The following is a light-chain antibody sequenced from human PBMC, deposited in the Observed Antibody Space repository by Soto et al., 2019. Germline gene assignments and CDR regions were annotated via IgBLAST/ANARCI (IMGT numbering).Light chain of an antibody. CDR3: QQSYRTPLT. CDR1: QSVNTY. J-gene: IGKJ1*01. CDR2: GAS. Sequence: DIQITQSPTTLSSCLRGIVTITCRASQSVNTYLNWHQQKSGKAPKLLIHGASSLQSGVPSRFSGSGSGTDFTLTISSLQPEDFATYYCQQSYRTPLTFGQGTKVDIK. V-gene: IGKV1-39*01.